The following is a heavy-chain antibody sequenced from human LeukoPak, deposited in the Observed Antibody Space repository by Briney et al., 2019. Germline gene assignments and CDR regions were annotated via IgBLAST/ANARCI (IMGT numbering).Heavy chain of an antibody. CDR2: IYTSGST. J-gene: IGHJ5*02. Sequence: SETLSLTCTVSGGSISSYYWSWIRQPPGKGLEWIGRIYTSGSTNYNPSLKSRVTMSVDTSKNQFSLKLSSVTAADTAVYYCAREFDIVVVPAATYNWFDPWGQRTLVTVSS. CDR3: AREFDIVVVPAATYNWFDP. CDR1: GGSISSYY. V-gene: IGHV4-4*07. D-gene: IGHD2-2*01.